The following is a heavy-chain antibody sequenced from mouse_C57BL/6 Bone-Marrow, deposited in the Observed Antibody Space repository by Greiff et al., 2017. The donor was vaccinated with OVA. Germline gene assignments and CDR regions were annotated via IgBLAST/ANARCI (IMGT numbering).Heavy chain of an antibody. D-gene: IGHD1-1*01. CDR1: GYSFTGYY. J-gene: IGHJ4*01. CDR2: INPSTGGT. Sequence: EVQLQQSGPELVKPGASVKISCKASGYSFTGYYMNWVKQSPEKSLEWIGEINPSTGGTTYNQKFKAKATLTVDKSSSTAYMQLKSLTSEDSAVYYCARLDGSSMDYWGQGTSVTVSS. V-gene: IGHV1-42*01. CDR3: ARLDGSSMDY.